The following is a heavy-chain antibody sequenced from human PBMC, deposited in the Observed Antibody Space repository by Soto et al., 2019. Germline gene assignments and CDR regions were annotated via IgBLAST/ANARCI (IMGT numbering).Heavy chain of an antibody. J-gene: IGHJ4*02. CDR3: ARTTGRHLDF. CDR1: GVTMRYGGYS. D-gene: IGHD4-4*01. V-gene: IGHV4-30-2*06. CDR2: ISHLETT. Sequence: TLCLTGSVSGVTMRYGGYSWSWIRQSPGKGLEWLGYISHLETTYFNPSLGTRVTFPVDTSKNQFSLTLYSVTAADTAVYYCARTTGRHLDFWGQGILVTVSS.